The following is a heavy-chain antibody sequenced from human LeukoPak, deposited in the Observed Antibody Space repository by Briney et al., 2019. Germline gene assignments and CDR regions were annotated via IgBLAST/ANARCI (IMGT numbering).Heavy chain of an antibody. J-gene: IGHJ4*02. CDR3: ARDPMRGDWEYTPDS. Sequence: GGSLRLSCAASGFIFNSYAMHWVRQTPGRGLEWVALVWKDGDKKFYADSVKGRFTISRDNSKDTLDLQMNSLRAEDTAIYYCARDPMRGDWEYTPDSWGQGTLVTVAS. V-gene: IGHV3-33*01. D-gene: IGHD2-2*02. CDR2: VWKDGDKK. CDR1: GFIFNSYA.